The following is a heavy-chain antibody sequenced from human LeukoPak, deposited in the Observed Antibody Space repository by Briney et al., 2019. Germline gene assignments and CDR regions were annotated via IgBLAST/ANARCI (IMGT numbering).Heavy chain of an antibody. CDR2: IYYSGST. CDR1: GGSISSYY. J-gene: IGHJ4*02. Sequence: RPSEILSLTCTVSGGSISSYYWSWIRQPPGKGLEWIGYIYYSGSTNYNPSLKSRVTISVDTSKNQFSLKLRSVTAADPAVYYCARSPSWGYYDSSAYYFDYWGQGTLVTVSS. D-gene: IGHD3-22*01. V-gene: IGHV4-59*01. CDR3: ARSPSWGYYDSSAYYFDY.